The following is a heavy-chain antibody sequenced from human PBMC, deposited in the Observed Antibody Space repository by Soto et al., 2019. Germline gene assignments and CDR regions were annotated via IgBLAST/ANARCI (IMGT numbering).Heavy chain of an antibody. V-gene: IGHV3-66*01. CDR2: IYSGGST. CDR1: GFTVSSNY. Sequence: EVQLVESGGGLVQPGGSLRLSCAASGFTVSSNYMSWVRQAPGKGLEWVSVIYSGGSTYYADSVKGRFTISRDNSKNTLYLPMNSLRAQDTAVYYCARVGYSTVNNENLFDPWGQGTLVPVSS. D-gene: IGHD2-8*01. J-gene: IGHJ5*02. CDR3: ARVGYSTVNNENLFDP.